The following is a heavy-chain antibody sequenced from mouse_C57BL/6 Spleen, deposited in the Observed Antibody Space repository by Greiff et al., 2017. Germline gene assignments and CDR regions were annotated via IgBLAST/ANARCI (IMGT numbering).Heavy chain of an antibody. CDR3: ARASIDYGRYYEG. Sequence: QVQLKQSGAELVRPGSSVKLSCKASGYTFTSYWMHWVKQRPIQGLEWIGNIDPSDSETHYNQKFKDKATLTVDKSSSTAYMQLSSLTSEDAAVYFYARASIDYGRYYEGWGTGTTVTVSS. D-gene: IGHD2-4*01. J-gene: IGHJ1*03. CDR1: GYTFTSYW. V-gene: IGHV1-52*01. CDR2: IDPSDSET.